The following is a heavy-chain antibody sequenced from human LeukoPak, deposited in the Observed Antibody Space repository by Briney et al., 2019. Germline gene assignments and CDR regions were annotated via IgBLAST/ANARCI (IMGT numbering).Heavy chain of an antibody. CDR1: GYTLTELS. Sequence: GASVKVSCKVSGYTLTELSMHWVRQAPGKGLEWMGGFDPEDGETIYAQKFQGRVTMTEDTSTDTAYMELSSLRSEDTAVYYCASGRDGYNEGPWWFDPWGQGTLVTVSS. V-gene: IGHV1-24*01. CDR3: ASGRDGYNEGPWWFDP. J-gene: IGHJ5*02. D-gene: IGHD5-24*01. CDR2: FDPEDGET.